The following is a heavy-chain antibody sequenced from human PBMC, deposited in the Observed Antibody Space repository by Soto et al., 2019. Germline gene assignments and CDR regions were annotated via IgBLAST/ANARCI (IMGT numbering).Heavy chain of an antibody. Sequence: PGGSLRLSCAASGFIFNTYSMNWVRQAPGKGLEWVSYISGSSQTIFYADSVRGRFTISRDNANNSTYLQMVSLRDEDTAVYYCARTLSWRRGPFDSWGQGTLVTVSS. CDR2: ISGSSQTI. D-gene: IGHD2-15*01. CDR3: ARTLSWRRGPFDS. CDR1: GFIFNTYS. V-gene: IGHV3-48*02. J-gene: IGHJ4*02.